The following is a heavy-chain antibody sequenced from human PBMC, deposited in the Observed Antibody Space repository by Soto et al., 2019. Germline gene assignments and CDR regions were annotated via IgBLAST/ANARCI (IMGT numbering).Heavy chain of an antibody. CDR2: ISGSGGST. CDR3: AKGGVVRAARFAY. V-gene: IGHV3-23*01. Sequence: EVQLLESGGGLVQPGGSLRLSCAASGFTFSSYAMSWVRQAPGKGLEWVSAISGSGGSTYYADSVKGRFTSSRDNSKSTLYLQRGSLRAEDAAVDHCAKGGVVRAARFAYWCQGSLVTVSS. D-gene: IGHD2-2*01. J-gene: IGHJ4*02. CDR1: GFTFSSYA.